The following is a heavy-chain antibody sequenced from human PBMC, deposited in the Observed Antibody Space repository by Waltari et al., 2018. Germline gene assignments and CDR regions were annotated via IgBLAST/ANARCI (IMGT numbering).Heavy chain of an antibody. CDR2: INSEGGST. CDR3: AREVKGLLWFGELLSPPTREFDP. CDR1: GFTFSSYW. J-gene: IGHJ5*02. D-gene: IGHD3-10*01. V-gene: IGHV3-74*01. Sequence: EVQLVESGGGLVQPGGSLRLSCAASGFTFSSYWMHWVRQAPGKGLVWVSRINSEGGSTSYADSVKGRFTISRDNAKNTLYLQMNSLRAEDTAVYYCAREVKGLLWFGELLSPPTREFDPWGQGTLVTVSS.